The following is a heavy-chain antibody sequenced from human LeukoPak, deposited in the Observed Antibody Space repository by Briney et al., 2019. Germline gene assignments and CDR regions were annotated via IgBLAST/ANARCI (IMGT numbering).Heavy chain of an antibody. CDR1: GFTVSSNY. CDR2: IYSGGST. J-gene: IGHJ4*02. V-gene: IGHV3-66*01. Sequence: GGSLRLSCAASGFTVSSNYMSWVRQAPGKGLEWVSVIYSGGSTYYADSVKGRFTISRDNSKNTLYLQMNSLRAEDTAVYYCASSSRTRYFDYWGQGTLVTVSS. D-gene: IGHD1-7*01. CDR3: ASSSRTRYFDY.